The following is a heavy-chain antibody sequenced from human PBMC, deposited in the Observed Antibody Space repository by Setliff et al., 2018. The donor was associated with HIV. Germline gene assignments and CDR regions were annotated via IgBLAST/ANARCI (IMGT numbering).Heavy chain of an antibody. V-gene: IGHV1-3*01. CDR3: ARDRFTWAYCGGACGWFDP. J-gene: IGHJ5*02. CDR1: GYTFTSYA. CDR2: INAGNGNT. D-gene: IGHD2-21*02. Sequence: ASVKVSCKASGYTFTSYAMHWVRQAPRQRLEWMGWINAGNGNTKYSQKFQGRVTITRDTSASTAYMELSSLRSEDTAVYYCARDRFTWAYCGGACGWFDPWGQGTLVTSPQ.